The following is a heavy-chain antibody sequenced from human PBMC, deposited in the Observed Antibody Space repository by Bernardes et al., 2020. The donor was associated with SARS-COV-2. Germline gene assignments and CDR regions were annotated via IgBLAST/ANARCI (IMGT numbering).Heavy chain of an antibody. CDR3: VASRTDGYPFEF. CDR1: GFNFNTFA. D-gene: IGHD3-16*02. V-gene: IGHV3-23*01. Sequence: GGSLRLSCAASGFNFNTFAMTWVRQAPGKGLQWVSNIRASGSSTFYADSVKGRFTISRDNSENTLYLQMTGLRVEDTATYYCVASRTDGYPFEFWGQGALVTVSS. J-gene: IGHJ4*02. CDR2: IRASGSST.